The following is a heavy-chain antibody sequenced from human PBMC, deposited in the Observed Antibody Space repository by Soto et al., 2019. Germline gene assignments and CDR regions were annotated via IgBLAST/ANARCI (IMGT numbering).Heavy chain of an antibody. V-gene: IGHV4-4*08. J-gene: IGHJ6*02. D-gene: IGHD3-22*01. CDR3: AGGDYYYSCGYYFYYYTQAV. Sequence: PSETLSLTCTVSGGSIRGYCWTWIRQPPGEGLEWIGCICNSGTTNYNPSLKSRVTISVETSKSQFSLKLSSVTAADTAVYYCAGGDYYYSCGYYFYYYTQAVSGQGTTVTVSS. CDR2: ICNSGTT. CDR1: GGSIRGYC.